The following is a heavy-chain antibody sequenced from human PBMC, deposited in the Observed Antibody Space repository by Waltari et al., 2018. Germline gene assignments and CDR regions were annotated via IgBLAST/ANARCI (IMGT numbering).Heavy chain of an antibody. V-gene: IGHV4-30-4*08. CDR1: GGSISSGDYY. Sequence: QVQLQESGPGLVKPSQTLSLTCTVSGGSISSGDYYWSWLRQPPGKGLDWIGEYCYGESTCYNPSVKSRVTISGDTSKNQFSRKLGSVTAAETAGYYCARVSGQWLAAGDYWGQGTLVTVSS. CDR3: ARVSGQWLAAGDY. CDR2: YCYGEST. J-gene: IGHJ4*02. D-gene: IGHD6-19*01.